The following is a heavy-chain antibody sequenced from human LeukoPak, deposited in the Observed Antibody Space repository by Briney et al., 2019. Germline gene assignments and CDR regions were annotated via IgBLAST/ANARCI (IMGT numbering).Heavy chain of an antibody. CDR1: GFSFSTYG. D-gene: IGHD3-10*01. J-gene: IGHJ4*02. Sequence: PGRSLRLSCAASGFSFSTYGMHWVRQAPGKGLEWVALIWYDGSNKYYADSVKGRFTIPRDNSKNTVYLQMNSLTSDDTSLYYCARGYYHDSGTGLAYFDYWGQGTLVTVSS. V-gene: IGHV3-33*01. CDR2: IWYDGSNK. CDR3: ARGYYHDSGTGLAYFDY.